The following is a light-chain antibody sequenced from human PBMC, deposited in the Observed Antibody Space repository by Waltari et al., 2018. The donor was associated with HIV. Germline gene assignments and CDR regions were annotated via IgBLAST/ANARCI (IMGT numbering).Light chain of an antibody. Sequence: DIQMTHSPSSLSASVGDRVTITCRASQSVDTFLNWYQQKPGKAPKLLIYGASTLQSGVPSRFSGSGSRTDFTLTISSLQPEDFATYYCQQSYNSPLTFGGGTKVEIK. CDR2: GAS. V-gene: IGKV1-39*01. CDR3: QQSYNSPLT. CDR1: QSVDTF. J-gene: IGKJ4*01.